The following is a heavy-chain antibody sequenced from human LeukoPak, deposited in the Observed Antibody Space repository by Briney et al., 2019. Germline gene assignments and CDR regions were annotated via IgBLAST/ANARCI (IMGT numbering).Heavy chain of an antibody. CDR3: ARGSAGLRDDACDI. V-gene: IGHV4-61*02. CDR2: IYTSGST. J-gene: IGHJ3*02. CDR1: GGSISSGSYY. Sequence: MSSQTLSLTCTVSGGSISSGSYYWSWIRQPAGKGLEWIGRIYTSGSTNYNPSLKSRVTISVDTSKNQFSLKLSSVTAADTAVYYCARGSAGLRDDACDIWGQGTMVTVSS. D-gene: IGHD5-24*01.